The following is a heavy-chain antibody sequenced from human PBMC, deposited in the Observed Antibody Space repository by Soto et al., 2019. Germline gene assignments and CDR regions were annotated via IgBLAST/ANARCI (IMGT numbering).Heavy chain of an antibody. CDR3: ARDEITGLFDY. V-gene: IGHV4-34*01. Sequence: QVQLQQWGAGLLKPSETLSLTCAVYGGSFSGYDWTWIRQPPGTGLEWIGEINHSGSTNYNPSLKSRVTISVDTSKNQFSLKLTSVSAADTAVYCCARDEITGLFDYWGQGTLVTVSS. CDR2: INHSGST. CDR1: GGSFSGYD. D-gene: IGHD2-8*02. J-gene: IGHJ4*02.